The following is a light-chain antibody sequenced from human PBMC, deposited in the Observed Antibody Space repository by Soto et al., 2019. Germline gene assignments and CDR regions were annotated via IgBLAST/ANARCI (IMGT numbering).Light chain of an antibody. J-gene: IGLJ1*01. V-gene: IGLV1-44*01. CDR2: SNN. CDR1: SSNIGSNT. CDR3: AEWDDRMNGYV. Sequence: QSVLTQPPSASGTPGQRVTISCSGSSSNIGSNTVNWYQQLPGTAPTLLIYSNNQRPSGVPDRFSGYKSASSASLAIRGLQAEEDDDYYWAEWDDRMNGYVFGTGTKLTVL.